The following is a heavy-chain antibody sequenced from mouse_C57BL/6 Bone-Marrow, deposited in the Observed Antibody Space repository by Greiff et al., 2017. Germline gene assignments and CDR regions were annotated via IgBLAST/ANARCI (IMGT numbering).Heavy chain of an antibody. D-gene: IGHD1-1*01. CDR2: INPGSGGT. V-gene: IGHV1-54*01. CDR3: ARSAYYYGGYFDV. CDR1: GYAFTNYL. J-gene: IGHJ1*03. Sequence: QVQLQQSGAELVRPGTSVKVSCKASGYAFTNYLIEWVKQRPGQGLEWIGVINPGSGGTNYNEKFKGKATLTADKSSSTACMQLSSLTSEDSAVYFCARSAYYYGGYFDVWGTGTTVTVSS.